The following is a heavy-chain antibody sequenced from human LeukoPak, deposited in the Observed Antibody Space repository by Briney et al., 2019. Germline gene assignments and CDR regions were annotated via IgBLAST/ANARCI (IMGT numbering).Heavy chain of an antibody. Sequence: SGGSLRLSCAASGFTFTSHSMNWVRQAPGKGLEWVSAISGSGGSTYYADSVKGRFTISRDNSKNTLYLQMNSLRAEDTAVYYCAKGSEYYGGNWFDPWGQGTLVTVSS. CDR1: GFTFTSHS. CDR3: AKGSEYYGGNWFDP. D-gene: IGHD3-10*01. CDR2: ISGSGGST. V-gene: IGHV3-23*01. J-gene: IGHJ5*02.